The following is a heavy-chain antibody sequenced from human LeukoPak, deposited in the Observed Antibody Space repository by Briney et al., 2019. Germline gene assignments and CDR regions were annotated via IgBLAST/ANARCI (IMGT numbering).Heavy chain of an antibody. D-gene: IGHD2-15*01. CDR3: ARIPVVVVAATYWFDP. CDR1: GYTLTSYG. V-gene: IGHV1-18*01. CDR2: ISAYNGNT. J-gene: IGHJ5*02. Sequence: ASVKVSCKASGYTLTSYGISWVRQAPGQGLEWMGWISAYNGNTNYAQKLQGRVTMTTDTSTSTAYMELRSLRSDDTAVYYCARIPVVVVAATYWFDPWGQGTLVTVSS.